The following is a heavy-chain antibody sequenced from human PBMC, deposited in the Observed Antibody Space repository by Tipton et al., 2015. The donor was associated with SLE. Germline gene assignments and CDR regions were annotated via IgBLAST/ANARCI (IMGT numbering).Heavy chain of an antibody. D-gene: IGHD5-12*01. J-gene: IGHJ4*02. V-gene: IGHV4-34*01. CDR1: GGSFNDYY. CDR2: INHSGST. Sequence: TLSLTCAVYGGSFNDYYWSWIRQPPGKGLDWIGEINHSGSTNYNPSLKSRVTISVDTSKNQFSLKLSSVTAADTAVYYCARGGYINLSFDYWGQGTLVTVSS. CDR3: ARGGYINLSFDY.